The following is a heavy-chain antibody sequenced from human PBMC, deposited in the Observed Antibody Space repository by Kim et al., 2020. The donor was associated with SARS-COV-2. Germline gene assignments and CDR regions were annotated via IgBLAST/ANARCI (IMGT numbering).Heavy chain of an antibody. Sequence: GGSLRLSCAASVFTFSNYAMSWVRQAPGKGLEWVSAISGSGGSTYYADSVKGRFTISRDNSKNTLYLQMTSLRAEDTAVYYCAKEPYYDFWSGYYFDYWGQGTLVTVSS. CDR2: ISGSGGST. J-gene: IGHJ4*02. CDR1: VFTFSNYA. CDR3: AKEPYYDFWSGYYFDY. D-gene: IGHD3-3*01. V-gene: IGHV3-23*01.